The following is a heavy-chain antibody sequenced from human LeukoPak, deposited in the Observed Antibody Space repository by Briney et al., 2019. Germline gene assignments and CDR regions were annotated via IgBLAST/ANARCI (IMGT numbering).Heavy chain of an antibody. CDR1: GFTFDDYA. CDR2: INSDGSST. D-gene: IGHD3-10*01. Sequence: GGSLRLSCAASGFTFDDYAMHWVRQAPGKGLVWVSRINSDGSSTSYADSVKGRFTISRDNAKNTLYLQMNSLRAEDTAVYYCARAGYGSGSIHGYWGQGTLVTVSS. J-gene: IGHJ4*02. V-gene: IGHV3-74*01. CDR3: ARAGYGSGSIHGY.